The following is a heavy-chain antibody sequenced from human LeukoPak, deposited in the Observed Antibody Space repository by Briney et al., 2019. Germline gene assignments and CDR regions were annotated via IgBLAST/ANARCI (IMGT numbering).Heavy chain of an antibody. V-gene: IGHV3-43*01. CDR3: ARSTAMVTWGSFDI. Sequence: PGGSLRLSCAASGFTFSSYSMNWVRQAPGKGLEWVSLITWDGGTTYNADSVKGRCTISRDNIKYSLYLQMNSLRTEDTALYYCARSTAMVTWGSFDIWGQGTLVTVSS. J-gene: IGHJ3*02. CDR1: GFTFSSYS. CDR2: ITWDGGTT. D-gene: IGHD5-18*01.